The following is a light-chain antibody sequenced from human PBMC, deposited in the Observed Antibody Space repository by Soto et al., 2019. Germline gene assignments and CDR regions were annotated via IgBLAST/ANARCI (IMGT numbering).Light chain of an antibody. CDR3: QQYGSSPWT. Sequence: EIVLTQSPGTLSLSPGERATLSCRASQSVRSSYLAWYQQKPGQAPRLLIDGASSRATGIPDRFSGSGSGTDFTLTISRLEPEDFAVYYSQQYGSSPWTFGHGTKVEI. CDR2: GAS. CDR1: QSVRSSY. J-gene: IGKJ1*01. V-gene: IGKV3-20*01.